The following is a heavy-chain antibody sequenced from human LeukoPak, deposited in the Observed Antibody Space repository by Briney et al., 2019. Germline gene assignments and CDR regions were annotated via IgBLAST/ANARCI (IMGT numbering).Heavy chain of an antibody. Sequence: GRSLRLSCAASGFTFSSHPMHWVRQAPGKGLEWVAVISFDGSHKYYADSVTGRFTISRDNAKNTLYLQMNSLRAEDTAVYYCAKGQGPLWFGELHFDYWGQGTLVTVSS. D-gene: IGHD3-10*01. J-gene: IGHJ4*02. CDR1: GFTFSSHP. CDR3: AKGQGPLWFGELHFDY. V-gene: IGHV3-30*04. CDR2: ISFDGSHK.